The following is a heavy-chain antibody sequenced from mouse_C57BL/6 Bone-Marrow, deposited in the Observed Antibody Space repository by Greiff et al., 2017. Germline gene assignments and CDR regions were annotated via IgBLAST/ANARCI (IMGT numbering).Heavy chain of an antibody. V-gene: IGHV1-85*01. CDR3: ARDYGSGYWNVEF. J-gene: IGHJ1*03. Sequence: QVQLQQPGPELVKPGASVKLSCKASGYTFTSYYIHWVKQRPGQGLEWIGRIYPRGGSPKYNEKFKGKATLTVDTSSSTAYMELHSLTSEDSAVYYCARDYGSGYWNVEFWGTGTTVTVSS. CDR2: IYPRGGSP. D-gene: IGHD1-1*01. CDR1: GYTFTSYY.